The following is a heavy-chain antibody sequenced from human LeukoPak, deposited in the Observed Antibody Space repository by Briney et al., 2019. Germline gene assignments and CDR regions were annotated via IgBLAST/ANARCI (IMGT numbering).Heavy chain of an antibody. CDR2: MNLNSGNT. CDR3: ARVIRSSSWYLAY. Sequence: ASVTVSCKASGYTFTSYDINWVRQATGQGLEWMGWMNLNSGNTGYAQKFQGRVTMTRNTSISTAYMELSSLRSDDTAVYYCARVIRSSSWYLAYWGQGTLVTVSS. CDR1: GYTFTSYD. V-gene: IGHV1-8*01. J-gene: IGHJ4*02. D-gene: IGHD6-13*01.